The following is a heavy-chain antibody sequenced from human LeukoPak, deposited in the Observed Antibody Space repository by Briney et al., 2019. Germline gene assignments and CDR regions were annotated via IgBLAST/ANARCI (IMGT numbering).Heavy chain of an antibody. CDR3: ARRVATSGNFFDY. CDR2: IYHSGST. D-gene: IGHD3-3*01. V-gene: IGHV4-30-2*01. Sequence: PSETLSLTCAVSRGSISSAGYFWSWIRQPPGKGLEWIGYIYHSGSTNYNPSLKSRVTISVDTSKNQFSLKLTSVTAADTAVYYCARRVATSGNFFDYWGPGTLVTVS. J-gene: IGHJ4*02. CDR1: RGSISSAGYF.